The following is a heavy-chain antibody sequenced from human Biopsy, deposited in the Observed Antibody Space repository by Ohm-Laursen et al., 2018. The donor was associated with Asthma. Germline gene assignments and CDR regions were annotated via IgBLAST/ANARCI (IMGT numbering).Heavy chain of an antibody. Sequence: ASVKVSCKAPGGTFSNFAISWVRQAPGQGIEWLGGIMTVFGTTNYAQKFQGRVTINADESTSRAYMEVTSLRSEDTAIYYCARCQVGYSSGWSLLLKKIYYSGMDVWGQGTAVTVSS. CDR1: GGTFSNFA. J-gene: IGHJ6*02. CDR2: IMTVFGTT. V-gene: IGHV1-69*13. CDR3: ARCQVGYSSGWSLLLKKIYYSGMDV. D-gene: IGHD6-19*01.